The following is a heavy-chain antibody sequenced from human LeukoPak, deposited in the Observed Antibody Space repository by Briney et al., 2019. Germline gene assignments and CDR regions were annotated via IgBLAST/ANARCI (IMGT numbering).Heavy chain of an antibody. V-gene: IGHV4-59*12. CDR1: GGSISSYY. CDR3: ARDPSENSDAFDI. J-gene: IGHJ3*02. D-gene: IGHD4-23*01. Sequence: SETLSLTCTVSGGSISSYYWSWIRQPAGKGLEWIGYIYYSGSTNYNPSLKSRVTISVDTSKNQFSLKLSSVTAADTAVYYCARDPSENSDAFDIWGQGTMVTVSS. CDR2: IYYSGST.